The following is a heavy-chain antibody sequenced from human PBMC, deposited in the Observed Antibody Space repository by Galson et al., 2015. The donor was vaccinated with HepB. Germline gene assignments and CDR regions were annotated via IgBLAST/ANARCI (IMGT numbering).Heavy chain of an antibody. CDR3: AKDPAGRFVVNYRGYYFDD. Sequence: SLRLSCAASGFTFSNYGMHWVCQAPGKGLEWVALVSHDGSYKSYAESVKGRFTSFRDNSKGTLYLQMNSLRPEDTAVYYCAKDPAGRFVVNYRGYYFDDWGQGTLVTVSS. CDR2: VSHDGSYK. J-gene: IGHJ4*02. CDR1: GFTFSNYG. V-gene: IGHV3-30*18. D-gene: IGHD1-7*01.